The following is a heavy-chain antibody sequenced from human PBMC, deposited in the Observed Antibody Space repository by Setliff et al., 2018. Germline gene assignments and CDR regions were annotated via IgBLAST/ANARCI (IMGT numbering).Heavy chain of an antibody. CDR2: ISGSGGST. CDR1: GFIFSEHH. Sequence: PGGSLRLSCALSGFIFSEHHIDWVRQAPGKGLEWVSAISGSGGSTYYADSVKGRFTISRDNSKNTLYLQMDSLRADDTAVYYCTRSRGTTVYDYWGQGTLVTVSS. D-gene: IGHD1-7*01. J-gene: IGHJ4*02. CDR3: TRSRGTTVYDY. V-gene: IGHV3-23*01.